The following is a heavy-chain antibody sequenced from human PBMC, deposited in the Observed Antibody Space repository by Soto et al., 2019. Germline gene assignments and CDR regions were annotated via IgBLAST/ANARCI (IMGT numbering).Heavy chain of an antibody. CDR2: IFSNDEK. CDR1: GFSLSNARMG. D-gene: IGHD2-21*01. V-gene: IGHV2-26*01. J-gene: IGHJ6*02. Sequence: QVTLKESGPVLVKPTETLTPTCTVSGFSLSNARMGVSWIRQPPGKALEWLAHIFSNDEKSYSTSLKSRLTLSQETPKSQVGHTITNMGPVDTATYYCARISEGKVVIFGPPPPYYYYGMDVWGQGTTVTVSS. CDR3: ARISEGKVVIFGPPPPYYYYGMDV.